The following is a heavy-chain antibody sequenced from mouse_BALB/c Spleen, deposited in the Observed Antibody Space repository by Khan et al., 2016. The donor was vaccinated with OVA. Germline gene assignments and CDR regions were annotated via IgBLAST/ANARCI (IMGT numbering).Heavy chain of an antibody. Sequence: EVQLQESGPGPVNPSQSLSLTCTVTGYSITSDYAWNWIRQFPGNKLEWMGYISYSGRTSYNPSLKSRISITRDTSKNQVFLKLNSLTTEDTATYFWARSVTITTVVATDFDYWGQGTTLTVSS. CDR1: GYSITSDYA. CDR2: ISYSGRT. CDR3: ARSVTITTVVATDFDY. J-gene: IGHJ2*01. V-gene: IGHV3-2*02. D-gene: IGHD1-1*01.